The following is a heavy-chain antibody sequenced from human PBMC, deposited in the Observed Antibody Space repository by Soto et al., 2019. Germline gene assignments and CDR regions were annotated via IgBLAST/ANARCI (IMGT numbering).Heavy chain of an antibody. Sequence: QVQLVQSGAEVKKPGSSVKVSCKASGGTFSSYTISWVRQAPGQGLEWMGRIIPILGIANYAQKFQGRVTITADKSTRTAYMELSSLRSEDTAVYYCASSPDYYDSSGFDYWGQGTLVTVSS. V-gene: IGHV1-69*02. D-gene: IGHD3-22*01. CDR3: ASSPDYYDSSGFDY. CDR2: IIPILGIA. CDR1: GGTFSSYT. J-gene: IGHJ4*02.